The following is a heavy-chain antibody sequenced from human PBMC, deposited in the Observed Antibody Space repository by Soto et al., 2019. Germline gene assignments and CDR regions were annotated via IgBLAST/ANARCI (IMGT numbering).Heavy chain of an antibody. CDR2: IDWDDDK. CDR3: ARIRASASSTWYYFDY. D-gene: IGHD6-13*01. V-gene: IGHV2-70*11. Sequence: SGPTLVNPTQTLTLTCTFSGFSLSTGGMSVSWIRQPPGKALEWLARIDWDDDKYYSTSLKTRLTISKDTSKNQVVLTMTKMGPVDTATYYCARIRASASSTWYYFDYWGQGPLGTVSS. J-gene: IGHJ4*02. CDR1: GFSLSTGGMS.